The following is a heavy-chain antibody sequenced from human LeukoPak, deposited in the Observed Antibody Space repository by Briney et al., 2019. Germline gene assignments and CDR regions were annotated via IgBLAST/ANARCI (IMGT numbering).Heavy chain of an antibody. CDR1: GFTFSSYW. V-gene: IGHV3-7*01. D-gene: IGHD3-10*01. J-gene: IGHJ4*02. CDR2: IKQDGSEK. Sequence: PGGSLRLSCAASGFTFSSYWMSWVRQAPGKGLEWVADIKQDGSEKYYVDTVKGRFTISRDNAKNSLYLQMNSLRAEDTAVYYCARVIGVVRADYYFDYWGQGTLVAVSS. CDR3: ARVIGVVRADYYFDY.